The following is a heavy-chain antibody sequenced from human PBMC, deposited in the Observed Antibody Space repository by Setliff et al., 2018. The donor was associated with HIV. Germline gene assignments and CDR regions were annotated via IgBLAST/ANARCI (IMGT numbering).Heavy chain of an antibody. CDR1: GGSISSSPYY. J-gene: IGHJ3*02. V-gene: IGHV4-39*07. D-gene: IGHD4-17*01. Sequence: PSETLSLTCTVSGGSISSSPYYWGWIRQPPGKGLEWIGSIYYSGSTFYNPSLTRRVSISVDTSKNQFSLRLNSVTAADTAVYYCAREQTTETTMGFAFDIWGQGTVVTVSS. CDR2: IYYSGST. CDR3: AREQTTETTMGFAFDI.